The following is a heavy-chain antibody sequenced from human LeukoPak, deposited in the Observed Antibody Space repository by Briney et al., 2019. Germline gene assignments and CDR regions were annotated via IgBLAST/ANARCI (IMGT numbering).Heavy chain of an antibody. V-gene: IGHV4-34*01. J-gene: IGHJ6*03. Sequence: SETLSLTCAVYGGSFSGYYWSWIRQPPGKGLEWIGEINHSGSTNYNPSLKSRVTISVDTSKNQLSLKLSSVTAADTAVYYCARGALVVVVPAAIPGSNYVDVWGKGTTVTVSS. CDR1: GGSFSGYY. CDR3: ARGALVVVVPAAIPGSNYVDV. CDR2: INHSGST. D-gene: IGHD2-2*02.